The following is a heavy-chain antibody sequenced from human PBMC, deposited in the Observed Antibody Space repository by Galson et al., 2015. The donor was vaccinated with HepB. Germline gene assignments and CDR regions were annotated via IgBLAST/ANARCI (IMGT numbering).Heavy chain of an antibody. CDR2: ISYDGSNK. CDR3: ARGTSVAARFDYYFDY. Sequence: SLRLSCAASGFTFSSYAMHWVRQAPGKGLEWVAVISYDGSNKYYADSVKGRFTISRDNSKNTLYLQMNSLRAEDTAVYYCARGTSVAARFDYYFDYWGQGTLVTVSS. J-gene: IGHJ4*02. D-gene: IGHD6-6*01. V-gene: IGHV3-30-3*01. CDR1: GFTFSSYA.